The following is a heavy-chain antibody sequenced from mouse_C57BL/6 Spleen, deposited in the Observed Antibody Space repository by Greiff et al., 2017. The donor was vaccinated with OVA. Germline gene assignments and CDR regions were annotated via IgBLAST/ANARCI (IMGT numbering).Heavy chain of an antibody. Sequence: QVQLKQPGAELVKPGASVKLSCKASGYTFTSYWMHWVKQRTGPGLEWIGRMDPNSCGTKYNEKSKSLSTMPVDKPTSTVYMQRSRLTSEDSAVYSCARAGDYGSSYWYFDVWGTKTTVTISS. CDR3: ARAGDYGSSYWYFDV. CDR1: GYTFTSYW. V-gene: IGHV1-72*01. CDR2: MDPNSCGT. J-gene: IGHJ1*03. D-gene: IGHD1-1*01.